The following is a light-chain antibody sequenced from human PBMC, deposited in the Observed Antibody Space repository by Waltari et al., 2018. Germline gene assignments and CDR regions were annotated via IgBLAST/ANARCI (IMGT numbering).Light chain of an antibody. Sequence: AIQMTQSPSSLSASTGDRVTITCRASQGVSSYLAWYQQKPGKVPKLLIYATSSLQSGVPSRFSGSGSGTNFALTIDCLQSDDFAVYYCQQYYTYPVAFGGGAKVEVK. J-gene: IGKJ4*01. CDR2: ATS. V-gene: IGKV1-8*01. CDR1: QGVSSY. CDR3: QQYYTYPVA.